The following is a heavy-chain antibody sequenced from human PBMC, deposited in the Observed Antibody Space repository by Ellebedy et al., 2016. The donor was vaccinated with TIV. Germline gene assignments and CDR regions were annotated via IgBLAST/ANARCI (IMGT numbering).Heavy chain of an antibody. V-gene: IGHV1-2*04. D-gene: IGHD2-15*01. CDR3: ARSGYYYGLDV. J-gene: IGHJ6*02. CDR2: ISFDSGDT. Sequence: AASVKVSCKTSGYTFIDYYMHWVRQAPGQGLEWMGWISFDSGDTNYAQKFQGWVTMTRDTSSRTVYMELRSLKSDDTAMYYCARSGYYYGLDVWGQGTTVTVSS. CDR1: GYTFIDYY.